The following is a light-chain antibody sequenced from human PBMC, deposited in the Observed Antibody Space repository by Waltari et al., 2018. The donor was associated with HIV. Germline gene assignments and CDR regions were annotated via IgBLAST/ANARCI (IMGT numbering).Light chain of an antibody. V-gene: IGLV6-57*01. CDR1: SGNIASDY. J-gene: IGLJ3*02. CDR3: LSFDSTNQV. Sequence: FMLTQPHSVSESPGKTVTISCTRSSGNIASDYVQWYQQRPGSSPTTVIYEDKHRPVGVPDRFSGSIDSSSNSASLTISGLKTEDEADYYCLSFDSTNQVFGGGTKLTVL. CDR2: EDK.